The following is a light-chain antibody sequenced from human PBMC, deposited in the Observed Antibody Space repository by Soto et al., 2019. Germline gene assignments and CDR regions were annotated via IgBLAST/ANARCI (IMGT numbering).Light chain of an antibody. CDR1: QSISTW. CDR2: DAS. J-gene: IGKJ1*01. CDR3: QQYNGYSGT. Sequence: IQMTQSPSPLSASVGDTVTISCRASQSISTWLAWYQQKPGKAPKLVIYDASSLESGVPSRFSGSGSGTEFTLTISSLRPDDFATYYCQQYNGYSGTFGQGTKVDIK. V-gene: IGKV1-5*01.